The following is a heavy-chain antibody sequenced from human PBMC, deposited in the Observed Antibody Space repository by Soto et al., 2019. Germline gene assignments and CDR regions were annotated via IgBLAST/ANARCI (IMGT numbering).Heavy chain of an antibody. CDR1: GGTFSSYA. V-gene: IGHV1-69*13. D-gene: IGHD2-2*01. Sequence: SVTVSCQASGGTFSSYAISWVRQAPGQGLEWMGGIIPIFGTANYAQKFQGRVTITADESTSTAYMELSSLRSEDTAVYYCARPRSCHHLCTWDTEYFQHWGQGTLVTVSS. CDR3: ARPRSCHHLCTWDTEYFQH. J-gene: IGHJ1*01. CDR2: IIPIFGTA.